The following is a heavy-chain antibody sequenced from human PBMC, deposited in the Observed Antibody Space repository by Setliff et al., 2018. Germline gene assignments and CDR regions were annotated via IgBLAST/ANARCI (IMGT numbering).Heavy chain of an antibody. CDR3: ARAFIVAPTLFFRRRKGNYMDV. J-gene: IGHJ6*03. CDR1: GGTFSDYH. D-gene: IGHD2-21*01. Sequence: SETLSLTCAAYGGTFSDYHWTWIRQSPEKGLEWIGEINHRGSTNYNPSLKSRVTISIDTSKDQFSLKLISMTAADTAVYYCARAFIVAPTLFFRRRKGNYMDVWGKGTTVTV. CDR2: INHRGST. V-gene: IGHV4-34*01.